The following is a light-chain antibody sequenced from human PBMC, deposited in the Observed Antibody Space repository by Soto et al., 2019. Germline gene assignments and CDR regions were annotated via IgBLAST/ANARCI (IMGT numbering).Light chain of an antibody. CDR2: AAS. CDR3: QHFYPTPPVT. CDR1: QSISNT. J-gene: IGKJ5*01. Sequence: DIQLTQSPSSLSASVGDGVTITCRASQSISNTLNWHQQRPGRAPKLLIYAASTLQSGVPSRFSGSGSGTDFTLTISNLQPEDFATYYCQHFYPTPPVTFGQGTRLEIK. V-gene: IGKV1-39*01.